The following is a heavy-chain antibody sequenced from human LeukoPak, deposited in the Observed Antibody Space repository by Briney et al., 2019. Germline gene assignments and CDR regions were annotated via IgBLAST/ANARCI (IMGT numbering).Heavy chain of an antibody. V-gene: IGHV5-51*01. D-gene: IGHD5-24*01. Sequence: LGESLKISCKGSGYSFTSYWIGWVRQMPGKGLEWMGIIYPGDSDTRYSPSFQGQVTISADKSISTAYLQWSSLKASDTAMYSCARQMGTYPSSYGMDVWAQGPTVTVSS. CDR2: IYPGDSDT. CDR1: GYSFTSYW. J-gene: IGHJ6*02. CDR3: ARQMGTYPSSYGMDV.